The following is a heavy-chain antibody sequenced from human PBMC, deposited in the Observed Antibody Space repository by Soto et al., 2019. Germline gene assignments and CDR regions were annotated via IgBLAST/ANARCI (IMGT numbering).Heavy chain of an antibody. V-gene: IGHV4-34*01. CDR2: INHSGST. CDR3: ARGLRKDIVVVPAGGTASSFDL. D-gene: IGHD2-2*01. Sequence: SETLSLTCAVYGGSFSGYYWSWIRQPPGKGLEWIGEINHSGSTNYNPSLKSRVTISVDTSKNQFSLKLSSVTAADTAVYYCARGLRKDIVVVPAGGTASSFDLWGKGTLVT. J-gene: IGHJ5*02. CDR1: GGSFSGYY.